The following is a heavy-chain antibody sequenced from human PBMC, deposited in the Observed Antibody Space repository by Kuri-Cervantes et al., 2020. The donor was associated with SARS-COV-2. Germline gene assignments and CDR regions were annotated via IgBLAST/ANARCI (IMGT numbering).Heavy chain of an antibody. CDR2: IIPILGTP. J-gene: IGHJ4*02. V-gene: IGHV1-69*13. Sequence: SVKVSCKASGYTFTSYAVSWVRQAPGQGLEWMGGIIPILGTPNYAQKFQGRVTITADESTSTAFMELSSLRSEDTAVYYCATSSGYYYYWGQGTLVTVSS. D-gene: IGHD3-22*01. CDR1: GYTFTSYA. CDR3: ATSSGYYYY.